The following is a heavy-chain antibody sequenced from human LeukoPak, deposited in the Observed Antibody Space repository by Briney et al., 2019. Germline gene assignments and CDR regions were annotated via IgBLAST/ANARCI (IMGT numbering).Heavy chain of an antibody. CDR3: ARDHSPITMVRGVIIGYY. D-gene: IGHD3-10*01. Sequence: ASVKVSGKASGYTFTGYYMHWVRQAPGQGLEWMGWINPNSGGTNYAQKFQGRVTMTRDTSISTAYMELSRLRSDDTAVYYCARDHSPITMVRGVIIGYYWGQGTLVTVSS. V-gene: IGHV1-2*02. CDR1: GYTFTGYY. J-gene: IGHJ4*02. CDR2: INPNSGGT.